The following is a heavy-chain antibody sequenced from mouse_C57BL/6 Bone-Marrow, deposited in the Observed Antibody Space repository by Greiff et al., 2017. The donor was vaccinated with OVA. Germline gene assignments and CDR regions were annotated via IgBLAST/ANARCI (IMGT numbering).Heavy chain of an antibody. Sequence: VQLQQSGAELARPGASVKLSCKASGYTFTSYGISWVKQRTGQGLEWIGEIYPRSGNTYYNEKFKGKATLTADKSSSTAYMELRSLTSEDSAVYFCARRDYDGVYYAMDYWGQGTSVTVSS. V-gene: IGHV1-81*01. J-gene: IGHJ4*01. CDR2: IYPRSGNT. CDR1: GYTFTSYG. CDR3: ARRDYDGVYYAMDY. D-gene: IGHD2-4*01.